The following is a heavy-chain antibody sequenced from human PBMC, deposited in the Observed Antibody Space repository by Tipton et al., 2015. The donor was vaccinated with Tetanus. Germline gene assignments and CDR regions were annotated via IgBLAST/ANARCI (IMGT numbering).Heavy chain of an antibody. V-gene: IGHV1-69*18. CDR2: IIPALRTT. CDR1: GGGVRKFA. J-gene: IGHJ4*02. Sequence: QLVQSGAEVKKPGSSVKVSCKASGGGVRKFAISWLRQAPGPGVELMGTIIPALRTTTYEQKFRGRITITADGSTSTAYMELSSLRSDDTAVYYCVRPDRYCSGGSCYLALDNWGQGTLITVSS. D-gene: IGHD2-15*01. CDR3: VRPDRYCSGGSCYLALDN.